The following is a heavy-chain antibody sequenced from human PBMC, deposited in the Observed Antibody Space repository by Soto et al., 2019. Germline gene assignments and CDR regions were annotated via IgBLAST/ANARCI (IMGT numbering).Heavy chain of an antibody. V-gene: IGHV1-46*03. CDR1: GYTFTSYY. J-gene: IGHJ4*02. CDR3: ARSVATYCDY. D-gene: IGHD2-15*01. Sequence: RASAKVSCKASGYTFTSYYMHWVRQAPGQGLEWMGIINPSGGSTSYAQKFQVRVTMTRDTSTSTVYMALSSLRSEDTAVYYCARSVATYCDYWGQGTLVTVSS. CDR2: INPSGGST.